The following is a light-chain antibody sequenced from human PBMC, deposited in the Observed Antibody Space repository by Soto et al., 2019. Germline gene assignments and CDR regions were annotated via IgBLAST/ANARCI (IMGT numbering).Light chain of an antibody. V-gene: IGKV1-39*01. CDR1: QSISNY. CDR2: AAS. CDR3: QQSYSTSWT. J-gene: IGKJ1*01. Sequence: DLQMTQSPSSLSASVGDRVTITCRTSQSISNYLNWYQQKPGKAPKLLIYAASSLQSGVPSRFSGSRSGIDFTLTISSLQPEDFATYYCQQSYSTSWTFGQGTKVEIK.